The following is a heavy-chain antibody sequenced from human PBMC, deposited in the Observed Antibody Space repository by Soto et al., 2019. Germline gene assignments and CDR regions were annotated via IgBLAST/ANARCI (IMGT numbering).Heavy chain of an antibody. CDR2: ISWNSGSI. CDR1: GFTFDDYA. J-gene: IGHJ4*02. CDR3: ALQYCSGGSCYQPFDY. D-gene: IGHD2-15*01. Sequence: GGSLRLSCAASGFTFDDYAMHWVRQAPGKGLEWVSGISWNSGSIGYADSVKGRFTISRDNAKNSLYLQMNSLRAEDTALYYCALQYCSGGSCYQPFDYWGQGTLVTVSS. V-gene: IGHV3-9*01.